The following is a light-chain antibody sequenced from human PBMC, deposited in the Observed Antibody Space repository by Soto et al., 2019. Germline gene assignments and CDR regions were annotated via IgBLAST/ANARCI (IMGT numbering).Light chain of an antibody. CDR3: QQYGSSPSIT. J-gene: IGKJ5*01. Sequence: EIVLTQSPATLSVSAGGTVTLSCRASQSIRTNVAWYQQIPGQAPRLLVYGASTRATGVPARFSGSGSGIEFTLTISSLQSEDSAFYYCQQYGSSPSITFGQGTRLEIK. CDR2: GAS. V-gene: IGKV3-15*01. CDR1: QSIRTN.